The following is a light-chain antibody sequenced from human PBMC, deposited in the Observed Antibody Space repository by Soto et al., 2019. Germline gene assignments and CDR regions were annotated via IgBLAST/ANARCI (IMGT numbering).Light chain of an antibody. CDR3: QQYDNSPPTYT. CDR2: FAS. CDR1: QSVTHNY. J-gene: IGKJ2*01. V-gene: IGKV3-20*01. Sequence: EIVFTQSPATLSLSPGERATLSCRTSQSVTHNYLSWYQQKRGQAPRLLIYFASTRATGIPDRFSGSGSGTDFTLTISRLEPEDFAVYYCQQYDNSPPTYTFGPGTKVDIK.